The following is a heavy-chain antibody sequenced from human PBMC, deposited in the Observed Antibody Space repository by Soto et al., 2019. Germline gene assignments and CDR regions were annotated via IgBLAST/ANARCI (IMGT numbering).Heavy chain of an antibody. Sequence: PSETLSLTCAVYGGSFSGYYWSWIRQPPGKGLEWIGEINHSGSTNYNPSHKSRVTISVDTSKNQFSLKLSSVTAADTVVYYCARGTSSRVVAARPPARYYYYYMDVWGKGTTVTVSS. D-gene: IGHD2-15*01. CDR3: ARGTSSRVVAARPPARYYYYYMDV. CDR2: INHSGST. CDR1: GGSFSGYY. J-gene: IGHJ6*03. V-gene: IGHV4-34*01.